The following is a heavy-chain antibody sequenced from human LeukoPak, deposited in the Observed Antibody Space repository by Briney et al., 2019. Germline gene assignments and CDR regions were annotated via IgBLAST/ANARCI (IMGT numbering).Heavy chain of an antibody. D-gene: IGHD2-2*01. CDR2: ISGSGGST. V-gene: IGHV3-23*01. J-gene: IGHJ4*02. CDR3: AKEESNQLLST. Sequence: GGSLRLSCVASGFIFSSHAMSWVRQAPGRGLEWVSDISGSGGSTYYADSVKGRFTISRDNSRNTLYLQMNSLRAEDTAVYFCAKEESNQLLSTWGQGTLVAVSS. CDR1: GFIFSSHA.